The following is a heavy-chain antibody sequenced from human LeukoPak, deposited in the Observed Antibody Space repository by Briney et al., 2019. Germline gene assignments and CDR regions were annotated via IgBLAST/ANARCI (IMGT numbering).Heavy chain of an antibody. CDR2: ISGSGGST. Sequence: QPGGSLRLSCAASGFTFSSYAMSWVRQAPGKGLEWVSAISGSGGSTYYADSVKGRFTISRDNAKNTLYLQMNSLRAEDTAVYYCAREYEYSQGGNDYWGQGTLVTVSS. CDR3: AREYEYSQGGNDY. V-gene: IGHV3-23*01. D-gene: IGHD2/OR15-2a*01. J-gene: IGHJ4*02. CDR1: GFTFSSYA.